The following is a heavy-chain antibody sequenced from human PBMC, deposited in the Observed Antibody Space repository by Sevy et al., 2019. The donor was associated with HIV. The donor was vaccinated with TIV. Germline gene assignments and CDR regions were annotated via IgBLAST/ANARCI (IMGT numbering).Heavy chain of an antibody. D-gene: IGHD3-10*02. CDR1: EFTFSSYA. Sequence: GGSLRLSCAASEFTFSSYAMGWVRQAPGKGLEWVSAISGRGGSTYYADSVKGRFTISRVNSKNTLYLQMNSLRAEDTALYYCAKELCGAADAFYWYFDLWGRGTLVTVSS. CDR3: AKELCGAADAFYWYFDL. V-gene: IGHV3-23*01. J-gene: IGHJ2*01. CDR2: ISGRGGST.